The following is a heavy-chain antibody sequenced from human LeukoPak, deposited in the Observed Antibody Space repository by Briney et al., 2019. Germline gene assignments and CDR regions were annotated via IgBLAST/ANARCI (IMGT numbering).Heavy chain of an antibody. V-gene: IGHV3-7*01. CDR1: GFTFSSYC. Sequence: GGSLRLSCVGSGFTFSSYCMSWVRQAPGKGLEWVANIKGDGSEIYYVDSVKGRFTISRDNAENSLYLQMNSLRAEDTAVYYCAREATYNYAYALDYWGQGTLVTVSS. CDR2: IKGDGSEI. D-gene: IGHD5-18*01. J-gene: IGHJ4*02. CDR3: AREATYNYAYALDY.